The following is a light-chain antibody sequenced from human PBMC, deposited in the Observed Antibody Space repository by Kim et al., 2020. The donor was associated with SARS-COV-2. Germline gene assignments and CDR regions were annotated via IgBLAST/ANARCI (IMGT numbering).Light chain of an antibody. V-gene: IGKV3-20*01. CDR1: QSVTSNY. CDR3: QQYGKSPIT. J-gene: IGKJ5*01. Sequence: SPGERGPLSCRASQSVTSNYLAWNQQKGGQAPRLLFYGASRGATGIPGRISGSGSGKDFTITISRLEPEYFAVYYWQQYGKSPITFGQGTQLEIK. CDR2: GAS.